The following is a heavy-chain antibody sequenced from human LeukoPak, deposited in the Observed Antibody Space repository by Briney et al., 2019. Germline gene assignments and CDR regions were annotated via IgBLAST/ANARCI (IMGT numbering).Heavy chain of an antibody. D-gene: IGHD3-3*02. CDR2: ISSSGSYI. CDR1: GLTFSSYS. Sequence: GGSLRLSCAASGLTFSSYSMNWVRQAPGKGLEWVSSISSSGSYIYYADSVKGRFTISRDDSKSIAYLQMNSLKTEDTAVYYCTISSPRGVLDWFDPWGQGTLVTVSS. CDR3: TISSPRGVLDWFDP. J-gene: IGHJ5*02. V-gene: IGHV3-21*03.